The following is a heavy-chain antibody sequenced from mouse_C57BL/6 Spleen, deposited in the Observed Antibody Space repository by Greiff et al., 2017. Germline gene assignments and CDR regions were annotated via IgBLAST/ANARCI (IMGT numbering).Heavy chain of an antibody. CDR3: ARYRHYYGSSPDY. Sequence: QVQLQQPGAELVRPGSSVKLSCKASGYTFTSYWMHWVKQRPIQGLEWIGNIDPSDSETHYNQKFKDKATLTVDKSSSTAYMQISSLTSEDSAVYYCARYRHYYGSSPDYWGQGTTLTVSS. CDR2: IDPSDSET. J-gene: IGHJ2*01. V-gene: IGHV1-52*01. CDR1: GYTFTSYW. D-gene: IGHD1-1*01.